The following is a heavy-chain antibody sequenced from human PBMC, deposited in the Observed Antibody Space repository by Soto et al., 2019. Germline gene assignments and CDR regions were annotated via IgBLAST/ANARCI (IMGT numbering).Heavy chain of an antibody. D-gene: IGHD1-7*01. Sequence: TLSLTCAVSGFSISRGAYSWSWIRQPPGKGLEWIGNIYHIGSTYYNPSLRSRVTISVDTSKNQLSLKLNSATAADSAVYYCDRLFSNSWHYFDYWGQGTRVTVSS. CDR3: DRLFSNSWHYFDY. CDR2: IYHIGST. CDR1: GFSISRGAYS. V-gene: IGHV4-30-2*01. J-gene: IGHJ4*02.